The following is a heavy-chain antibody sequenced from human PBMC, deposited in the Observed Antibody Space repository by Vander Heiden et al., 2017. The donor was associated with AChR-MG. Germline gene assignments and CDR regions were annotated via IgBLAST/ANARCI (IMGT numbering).Heavy chain of an antibody. J-gene: IGHJ5*02. CDR3: ARLSQNWVDP. CDR2: ITGSSRTI. V-gene: IGHV3-48*01. Sequence: EVQLVESGGGLVQPGVPLILSCPASGFPFSSYSMSWVRQAPGKGLEWVAYITGSSRTIYYADSVKGRFTISRDNAKNSLFLQMNSLRAEDTAVYYCARLSQNWVDPWGQGTLVTVSS. CDR1: GFPFSSYS.